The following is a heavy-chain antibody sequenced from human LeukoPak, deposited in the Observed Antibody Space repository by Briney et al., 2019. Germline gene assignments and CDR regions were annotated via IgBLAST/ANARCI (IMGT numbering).Heavy chain of an antibody. Sequence: SVKVSCKASGGTFSSYAISWVRQAPGQGLEWMGGIIPIFGTANYAQKFQGRVTITADESTSTAYMELSSLRSEDTAVYYCARELAVAGLDNWFDPWGQGTLVTVSS. CDR1: GGTFSSYA. CDR3: ARELAVAGLDNWFDP. J-gene: IGHJ5*02. V-gene: IGHV1-69*13. CDR2: IIPIFGTA. D-gene: IGHD6-19*01.